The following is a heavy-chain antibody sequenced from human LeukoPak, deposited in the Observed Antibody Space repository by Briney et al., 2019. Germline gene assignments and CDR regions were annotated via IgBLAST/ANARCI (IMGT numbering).Heavy chain of an antibody. CDR1: GFTFSSYA. CDR3: ARDGLGYYDSSGYYFGDSFSEYFQH. CDR2: ISYDGSNK. J-gene: IGHJ1*01. V-gene: IGHV3-30-3*01. Sequence: EGSLRLSCAASGFTFSSYAMHWVRQAPGKGLEWVAVISYDGSNKYYADSVKGRFTISRDNSKNTLYLQMNSLRAEDTAVYYCARDGLGYYDSSGYYFGDSFSEYFQHWGQGTLVTVSS. D-gene: IGHD3-22*01.